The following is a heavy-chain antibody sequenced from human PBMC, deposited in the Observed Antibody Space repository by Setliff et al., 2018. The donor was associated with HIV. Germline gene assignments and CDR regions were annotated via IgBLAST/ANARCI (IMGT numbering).Heavy chain of an antibody. Sequence: ASVKVSCKASGYTFTNYDIYWLRQASGQGLAWMGWMNPNSGNTGYAQKFQGRVTITRNTSISTAFMELSSLRSEDTAVYYCARGRPFRGAVAGPAHFAYWGQGTLVTVSS. D-gene: IGHD3-10*01. V-gene: IGHV1-8*03. CDR1: GYTFTNYD. CDR3: ARGRPFRGAVAGPAHFAY. J-gene: IGHJ4*02. CDR2: MNPNSGNT.